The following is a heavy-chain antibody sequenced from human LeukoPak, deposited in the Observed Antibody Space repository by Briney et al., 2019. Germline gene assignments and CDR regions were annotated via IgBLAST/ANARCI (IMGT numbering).Heavy chain of an antibody. CDR3: AVNLTRHTFDI. J-gene: IGHJ3*02. Sequence: SETLSLTCTVSGGSISTYYWSWIRQSPGKGLEWIGSIYYSGSTNYNPSLKSRVTISVDPSKNQFSLELSSVTAADTAVYYCAVNLTRHTFDIWGQGTMVTVSS. CDR1: GGSISTYY. CDR2: IYYSGST. V-gene: IGHV4-59*08. D-gene: IGHD1-1*01.